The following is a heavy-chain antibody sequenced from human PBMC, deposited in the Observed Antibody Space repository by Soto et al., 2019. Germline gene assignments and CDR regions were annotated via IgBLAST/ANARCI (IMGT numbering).Heavy chain of an antibody. Sequence: VLLLESGGGFVQPGGSVRLSCAAPQFTFGGLGLSWVRQSPGRGLEWVATISRDEDNTHYADSVNGRFTISKARSTNTLHLHMASLRAEDTAMYYCVSWMSAHFDYWGRGTLVTVSS. D-gene: IGHD2-2*03. CDR3: VSWMSAHFDY. CDR2: ISRDEDNT. V-gene: IGHV3-23*01. J-gene: IGHJ4*02. CDR1: QFTFGGLG.